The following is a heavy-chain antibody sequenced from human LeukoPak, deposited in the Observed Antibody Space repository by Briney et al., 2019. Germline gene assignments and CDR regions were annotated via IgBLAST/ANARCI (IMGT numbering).Heavy chain of an antibody. Sequence: PGGSLRLSCAASGFTFSSYGMHWVRQAPGEGLDWVAVISYDGSNKYYADSVKGRFTISRDNSKNTLYLQMNSLRAEDTAVYHCAKETVTTWKYFDYWGQGTLVTVSS. D-gene: IGHD4-17*01. CDR3: AKETVTTWKYFDY. CDR1: GFTFSSYG. V-gene: IGHV3-30*18. CDR2: ISYDGSNK. J-gene: IGHJ4*02.